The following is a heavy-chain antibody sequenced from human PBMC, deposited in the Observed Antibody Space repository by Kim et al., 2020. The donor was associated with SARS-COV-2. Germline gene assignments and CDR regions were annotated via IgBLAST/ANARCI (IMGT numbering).Heavy chain of an antibody. J-gene: IGHJ4*02. V-gene: IGHV4-39*01. D-gene: IGHD6-19*01. CDR3: ARHREIAVAVDFDY. CDR1: GGSISSSSYY. CDR2: IYYSGST. Sequence: SETLSLTCTVSGGSISSSSYYWGWIRQPPGKGLEWIGSIYYSGSTYYNPSLKSRVTISVDTSKNQFSLKLSSVTAADTAVYYCARHREIAVAVDFDYWGQGTLVTVSS.